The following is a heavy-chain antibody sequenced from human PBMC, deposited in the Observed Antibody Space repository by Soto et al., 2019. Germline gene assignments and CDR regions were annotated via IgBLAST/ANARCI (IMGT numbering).Heavy chain of an antibody. Sequence: SETLSLTCTVSGGSISSSSYYWGWIRQPPGKGLEWIGSIYYSGSTYYNPSLKSRVTISVDTSKNQFSLKLSSVTAADTAVYYCARNWLRNYFDYWGQGTLVTVSS. J-gene: IGHJ4*02. CDR2: IYYSGST. V-gene: IGHV4-39*01. CDR1: GGSISSSSYY. D-gene: IGHD5-12*01. CDR3: ARNWLRNYFDY.